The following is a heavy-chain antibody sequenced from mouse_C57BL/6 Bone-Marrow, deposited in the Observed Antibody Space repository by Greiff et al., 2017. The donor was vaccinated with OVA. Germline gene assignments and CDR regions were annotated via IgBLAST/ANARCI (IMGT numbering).Heavy chain of an antibody. CDR2: IDPENGDT. Sequence: EVKLVESGAELVRPGASVKLSCTASGFNIKDDYMHWVKQRPEQGLEWIVWIDPENGDTEYASKFQGKATITADTSSNTAYLQLSSLTSEDTAVYYCTTWGGAMDYWGQGTSVTVSS. CDR1: GFNIKDDY. V-gene: IGHV14-4*01. J-gene: IGHJ4*01. CDR3: TTWGGAMDY.